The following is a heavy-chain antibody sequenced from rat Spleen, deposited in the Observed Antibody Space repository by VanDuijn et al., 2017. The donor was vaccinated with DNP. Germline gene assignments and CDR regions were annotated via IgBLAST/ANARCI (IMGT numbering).Heavy chain of an antibody. CDR1: GFTFSDYY. J-gene: IGHJ4*01. V-gene: IGHV5-27*01. CDR2: ISPSGGST. CDR3: ATHDNWA. D-gene: IGHD3-6*01. Sequence: EVQLVESGGGLVQPGRSLKLSCVVSGFTFSDYYMAWVRQAPTKGLEWVAYISPSGGSTYYRDSVKGRFTVFRDNAKSTLYLQMDSLRSEDTATYYCATHDNWAWGQGTSVTVSS.